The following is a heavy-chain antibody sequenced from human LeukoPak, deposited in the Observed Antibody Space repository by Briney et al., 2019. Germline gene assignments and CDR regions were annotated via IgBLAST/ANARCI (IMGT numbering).Heavy chain of an antibody. CDR2: IRKTTDGGTT. V-gene: IGHV3-15*01. D-gene: IGHD4-23*01. CDR1: GFTFGNAW. CDR3: GGYSDTY. J-gene: IGHJ4*02. Sequence: GGSLRLSCAASGFTFGNAWMSWVRQAPGKGLEWVGRIRKTTDGGTTDYTAPVRGRFTISGDDSKNTLYLEMNSLKTEDTAVYYCGGYSDTYWGQGTLVTVSS.